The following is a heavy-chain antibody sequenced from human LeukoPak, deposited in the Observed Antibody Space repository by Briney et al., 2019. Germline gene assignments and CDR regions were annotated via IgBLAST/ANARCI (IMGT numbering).Heavy chain of an antibody. D-gene: IGHD5-18*01. CDR2: INPNSGGT. CDR3: ARELGPRYSYGPGFDY. Sequence: ASPKVSCKASGYTFTSYYLHCVRQAPGQGLEWMGWINPNSGGTHYAQKFQGRVTMTMDTSISTAYMELSRLRSDDTAVYYCARELGPRYSYGPGFDYWGQGTLVIVSS. CDR1: GYTFTSYY. V-gene: IGHV1-2*02. J-gene: IGHJ4*02.